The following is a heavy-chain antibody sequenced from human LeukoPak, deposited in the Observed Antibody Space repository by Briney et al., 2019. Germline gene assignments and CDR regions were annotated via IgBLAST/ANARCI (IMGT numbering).Heavy chain of an antibody. D-gene: IGHD5-24*01. CDR2: ISPAGGTT. V-gene: IGHV3-23*01. Sequence: QTGGSLRLSCAVSGFTFSSEAMGWVRQLPGGGLEWVSTISPAGGTTYYAESMKGRFTISRDNSKSTLYLQMNSLRAEDTAVYYCARWTRATIWGQGTLVTVSS. J-gene: IGHJ4*02. CDR3: ARWTRATI. CDR1: GFTFSSEA.